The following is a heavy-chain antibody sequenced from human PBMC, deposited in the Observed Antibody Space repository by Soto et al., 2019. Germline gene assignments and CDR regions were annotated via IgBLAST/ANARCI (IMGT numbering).Heavy chain of an antibody. CDR1: GYDYVTYA. Sequence: QAQLVQSGAEVKKSGASVNVSCKASGYDYVTYAITWVRQRPGQGLEWMGWISTLNGNTNDAQNFRGRVTTTTDTSTRIVHWVLRSPTSDDTAFYYAARSVQVWLQDCCGMAVWGQGTTVTVSS. J-gene: IGHJ6*02. D-gene: IGHD5-18*01. CDR2: ISTLNGNT. V-gene: IGHV1-18*01. CDR3: ARSVQVWLQDCCGMAV.